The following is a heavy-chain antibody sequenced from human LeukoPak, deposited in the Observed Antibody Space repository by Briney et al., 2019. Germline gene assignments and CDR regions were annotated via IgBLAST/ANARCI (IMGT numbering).Heavy chain of an antibody. D-gene: IGHD3-9*01. CDR3: APDYDILTGYYWVY. J-gene: IGHJ4*02. CDR1: GYTFTGYY. Sequence: ASVKVSCKASGYTFTGYYMHWVRQAPGQGLEWMGWINPNSGGTNYAQKFQGRVTMTRDTSISTAYMELSRLRSDDTTVYYCAPDYDILTGYYWVYWGQGTLVTVSS. V-gene: IGHV1-2*02. CDR2: INPNSGGT.